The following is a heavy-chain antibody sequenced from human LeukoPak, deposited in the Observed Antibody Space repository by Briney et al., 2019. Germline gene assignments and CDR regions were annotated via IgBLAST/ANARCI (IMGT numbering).Heavy chain of an antibody. CDR2: ISGGVGTT. D-gene: IGHD3-22*01. V-gene: IGHV3-23*01. CDR3: AKDRVHYFDSSGYSCDY. Sequence: PGGSLRLSCAASGFPFNSHHMNWVRQAPGKGLEWVSGISGGVGTTYYADSVKGRFTISRDNSKNTLYLQMHSLRAEDTAVYYCAKDRVHYFDSSGYSCDYWGQGSLVTVSS. J-gene: IGHJ4*02. CDR1: GFPFNSHH.